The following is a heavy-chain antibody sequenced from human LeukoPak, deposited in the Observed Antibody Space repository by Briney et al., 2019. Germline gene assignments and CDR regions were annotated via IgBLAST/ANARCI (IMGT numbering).Heavy chain of an antibody. V-gene: IGHV4-38-2*02. J-gene: IGHJ6*03. CDR2: IYHSGST. CDR3: ARDAAAARNLRGGGYMDV. D-gene: IGHD2-2*01. CDR1: GYSISSGYY. Sequence: SETLSLTCTVSGYSISSGYYWGWIRQPPGKGLEWIGSIYHSGSTYYNPSPKSRVTISVDTSKNQFSLKLSSVTAADTAVYYCARDAAAARNLRGGGYMDVWGKGTTVTVSS.